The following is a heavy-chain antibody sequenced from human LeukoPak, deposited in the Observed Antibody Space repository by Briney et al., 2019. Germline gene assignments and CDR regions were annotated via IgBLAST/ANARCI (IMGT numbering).Heavy chain of an antibody. Sequence: SETLSLTCTVSGDSLSSHYWSWIRQPPGKGLEWIGYIYYSGSTYYNPSLKSRVTISVDTSKNQFSLKLSSVTAADTAVYYCAREYGDMPYFDYWGQGTLVTVSS. CDR3: AREYGDMPYFDY. J-gene: IGHJ4*02. V-gene: IGHV4-59*11. CDR1: GDSLSSHY. CDR2: IYYSGST. D-gene: IGHD4-17*01.